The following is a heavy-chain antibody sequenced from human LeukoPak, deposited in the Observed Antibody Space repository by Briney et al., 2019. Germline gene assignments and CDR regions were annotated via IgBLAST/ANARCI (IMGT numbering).Heavy chain of an antibody. V-gene: IGHV3-7*01. J-gene: IGHJ3*02. D-gene: IGHD3-22*01. CDR2: IKQDGSEE. Sequence: GGSLRLSCAASGMTFSTYWMTWVRQAPGKGLEWVANIKQDGSEEYYVDSVKGRFTISRDNSKNTLYLQMNSLRAEDTAVYYCARESYYDSSGYPDAFDIWGQGAMVTVSS. CDR3: ARESYYDSSGYPDAFDI. CDR1: GMTFSTYW.